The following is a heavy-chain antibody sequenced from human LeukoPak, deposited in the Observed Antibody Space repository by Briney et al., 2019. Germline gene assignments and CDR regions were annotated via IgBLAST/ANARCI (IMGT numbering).Heavy chain of an antibody. J-gene: IGHJ4*02. Sequence: PGGSLRLSCAASGFTFSDYYMSWIRQAPGKGLEWVSYISSSGSTIYYADSVKGRFTISRDNAKNSLYLQMNSLRAEDTAVYYCARVNDYGGNFPTYFDYWGQGTLVTVSS. D-gene: IGHD4-23*01. CDR2: ISSSGSTI. CDR1: GFTFSDYY. CDR3: ARVNDYGGNFPTYFDY. V-gene: IGHV3-11*01.